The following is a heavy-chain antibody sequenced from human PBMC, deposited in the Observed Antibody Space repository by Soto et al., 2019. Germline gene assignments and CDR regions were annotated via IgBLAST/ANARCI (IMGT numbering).Heavy chain of an antibody. J-gene: IGHJ2*01. CDR1: GYTFTSYD. CDR3: ARGPPLIAARHYWYFDL. D-gene: IGHD6-6*01. V-gene: IGHV1-8*01. Sequence: XVKVSCKASGYTFTSYDINWVRQATGQGLEWMGWMNPNSGNTGYAQKFQGRVTMTGNTSISTAYMELSSLRSEDTAVYYCARGPPLIAARHYWYFDLWGRGTLVTVSS. CDR2: MNPNSGNT.